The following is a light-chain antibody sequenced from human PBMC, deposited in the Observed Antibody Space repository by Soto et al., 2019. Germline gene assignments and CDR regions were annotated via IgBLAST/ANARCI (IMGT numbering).Light chain of an antibody. CDR1: QGIKSY. Sequence: DIQMTQSPSSLSASVGDRVTITCRASQGIKSYLAWFQQKPGEAPKSLIYATSRLQSGVPSKFSGSGSGTDFTLTISSLQPEDFATYYSQQYSAFPLTFGRGTKLEIK. CDR2: ATS. J-gene: IGKJ2*01. CDR3: QQYSAFPLT. V-gene: IGKV1-16*02.